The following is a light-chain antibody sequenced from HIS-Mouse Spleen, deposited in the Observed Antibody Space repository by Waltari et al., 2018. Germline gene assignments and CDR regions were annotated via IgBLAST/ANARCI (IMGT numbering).Light chain of an antibody. CDR1: RSNIGSNY. Sequence: QSVLTQPPSASGTPGQRVTISCSGSRSNIGSNYVNLYQQLPGTAPKLLIHRNNQRPSGVPDRFSGSKSGTSASLAISGLRSEDEADYYCAAWDDSLSGVVFGGGTKLTVL. CDR2: RNN. J-gene: IGLJ2*01. V-gene: IGLV1-47*01. CDR3: AAWDDSLSGVV.